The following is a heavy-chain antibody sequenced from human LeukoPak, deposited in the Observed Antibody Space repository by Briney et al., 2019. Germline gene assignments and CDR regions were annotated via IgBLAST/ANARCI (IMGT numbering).Heavy chain of an antibody. Sequence: PSETLSLTCTVSGGSIRSTSYYWGWIRQPPGKGLEGIGSIYYSGTTYYNPSLKSRVTISVDTSKNQFSLNLRSMTAADTAVYYCATPAGPYGDYDYWGQGTLVTVSS. D-gene: IGHD4-17*01. J-gene: IGHJ4*02. V-gene: IGHV4-39*01. CDR2: IYYSGTT. CDR1: GGSIRSTSYY. CDR3: ATPAGPYGDYDY.